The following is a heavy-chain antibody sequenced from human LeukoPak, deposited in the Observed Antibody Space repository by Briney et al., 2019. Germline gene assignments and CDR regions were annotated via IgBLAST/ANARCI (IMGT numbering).Heavy chain of an antibody. CDR3: ARGSVGPFDP. Sequence: TSESLSLTCAVSGGSTSSGGYSWSWIRQPPGKGLEWFGYIYHSESTYYNPSLKSRVTISVDKSKNQFSLKLSSVTAADTAVYYCARGSVGPFDPWGQGTLVTVSS. V-gene: IGHV4-30-2*01. CDR1: GGSTSSGGYS. J-gene: IGHJ5*02. D-gene: IGHD3-16*01. CDR2: IYHSEST.